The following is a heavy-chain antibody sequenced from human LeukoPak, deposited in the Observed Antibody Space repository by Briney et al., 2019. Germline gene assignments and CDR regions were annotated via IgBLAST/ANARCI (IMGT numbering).Heavy chain of an antibody. D-gene: IGHD3-10*01. CDR1: GGSISSSSYY. V-gene: IGHV4-39*07. CDR3: ARVENGRHYGSGSPLDY. CDR2: INHSGST. J-gene: IGHJ4*02. Sequence: PSETLSLTCTVSGGSISSSSYYWGWIRQPPGKGLEWIGEINHSGSTNYNPSLKSRVTISVDTSKNQFSLKLSSVAAADTAVYYCARVENGRHYGSGSPLDYWGQGTLVTVSS.